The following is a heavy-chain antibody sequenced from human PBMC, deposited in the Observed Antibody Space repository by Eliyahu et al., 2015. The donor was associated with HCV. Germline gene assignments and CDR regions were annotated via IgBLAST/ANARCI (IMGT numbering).Heavy chain of an antibody. CDR2: INNGGNTI. Sequence: EVQLVESGGGLVQPGGSLRXSCAASGXXFSTFEMIXVRQAXGKGLEWVAYINNGGNTIHYADSVKGRFTISRDNSKNSLYLQMDSLRAEDTAVYYCAREYYGLLTGYYFDFWGQGTLVTVSS. CDR1: GXXFSTFE. J-gene: IGHJ4*02. CDR3: AREYYGLLTGYYFDF. D-gene: IGHD3-9*01. V-gene: IGHV3-48*03.